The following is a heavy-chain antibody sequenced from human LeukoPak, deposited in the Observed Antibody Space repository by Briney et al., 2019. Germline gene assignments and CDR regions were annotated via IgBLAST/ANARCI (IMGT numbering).Heavy chain of an antibody. Sequence: GGSLRLSCATSGFTFSSNAMSWVRQTPGKGLEGVTGISGSGGNTVYADSVKGRFTIARDNTKNTLYLQMNSLRGEDTAVYYCAKDLLSGSGDFSWGVFDSWGQGTLVTVSS. CDR2: ISGSGGNT. V-gene: IGHV3-23*01. CDR3: AKDLLSGSGDFSWGVFDS. D-gene: IGHD3-10*01. J-gene: IGHJ4*02. CDR1: GFTFSSNA.